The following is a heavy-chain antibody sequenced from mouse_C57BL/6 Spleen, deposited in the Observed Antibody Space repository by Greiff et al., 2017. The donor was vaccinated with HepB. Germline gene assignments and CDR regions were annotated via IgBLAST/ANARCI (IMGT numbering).Heavy chain of an antibody. Sequence: EVQLQQSGPELVKPGASVKISCKASGYTFTDYYMNWVKQSHGKSLEWIGDINPNNGGTSYNQKFKGKATLTVDKSSSTAYMELRSLTSEDSAVYYCARLNTTRALDYWGQGTTLTVSS. CDR2: INPNNGGT. CDR1: GYTFTDYY. J-gene: IGHJ2*01. D-gene: IGHD1-1*01. CDR3: ARLNTTRALDY. V-gene: IGHV1-26*01.